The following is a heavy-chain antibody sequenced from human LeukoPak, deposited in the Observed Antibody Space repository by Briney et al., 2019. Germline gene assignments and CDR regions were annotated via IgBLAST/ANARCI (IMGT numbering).Heavy chain of an antibody. Sequence: SETLSLTCTVSGASIRSYYWSWIRQPPGKGLEWIGYIYHSGSTYYNPSLKSRVTISVDRSKNQFSLKLSSVTAADTAVYYCARGFDYGAHFNYWGQGTLVTVSS. V-gene: IGHV4-30-2*01. CDR3: ARGFDYGAHFNY. CDR2: IYHSGST. J-gene: IGHJ4*02. CDR1: GASIRSYY. D-gene: IGHD4-17*01.